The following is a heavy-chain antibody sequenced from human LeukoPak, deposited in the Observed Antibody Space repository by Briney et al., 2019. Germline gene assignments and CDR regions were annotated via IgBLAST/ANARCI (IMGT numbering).Heavy chain of an antibody. CDR1: GASISSYY. Sequence: SETLSLTCTVSGASISSYYWSWIRQPAGKGLEWIGRIYTSGSTNYNPSLKSRVTMSVDTSKNQFSLKLSSVTAADTAVYYCARGPGSGYPHYFDYWGQGTLVTVSS. CDR3: ARGPGSGYPHYFDY. CDR2: IYTSGST. D-gene: IGHD3-3*01. J-gene: IGHJ4*02. V-gene: IGHV4-4*07.